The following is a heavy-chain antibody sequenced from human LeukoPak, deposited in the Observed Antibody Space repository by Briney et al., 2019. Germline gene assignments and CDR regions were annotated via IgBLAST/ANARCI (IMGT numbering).Heavy chain of an antibody. D-gene: IGHD6-19*01. J-gene: IGHJ4*02. Sequence: PGGSLRLSCAASGFTFSSYAMSWVRQAPGKGLEWVSAISGSGGSTYYADSAKGRFTISRDNSKNTLYLQMNSLRAEDTAVYYRAKVTLDPSGWYSHFGYWGQGTLVTVSS. CDR1: GFTFSSYA. V-gene: IGHV3-23*01. CDR3: AKVTLDPSGWYSHFGY. CDR2: ISGSGGST.